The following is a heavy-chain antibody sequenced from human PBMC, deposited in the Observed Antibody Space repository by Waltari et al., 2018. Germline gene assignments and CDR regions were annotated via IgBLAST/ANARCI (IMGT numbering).Heavy chain of an antibody. D-gene: IGHD3-16*01. CDR2: INRASRST. Sequence: EVQLVESGGGLVQRGGSMRLSCAASGFSFRSSEMHWVRHAPGRGVEWISFINRASRSTKYAGTVKDRFASSRDNANSFLEMGMKSLRAEDTGVYYSAMDFKGGYGFGVWGQGIKVTV. CDR1: GFSFRSSE. V-gene: IGHV3-48*03. CDR3: AMDFKGGYGFGV. J-gene: IGHJ3*01.